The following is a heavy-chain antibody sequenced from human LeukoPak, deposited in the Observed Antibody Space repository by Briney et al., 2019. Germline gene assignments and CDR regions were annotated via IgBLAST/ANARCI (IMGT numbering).Heavy chain of an antibody. CDR3: AHGEYYDSSGYYYFDY. D-gene: IGHD3-22*01. Sequence: PGGSLRLSCAASGFTFSNYYMSWIRQAPGKGLEWVSYISSSGSTIYYADSVKGRFTISRDNAKNSLYLQMNSLRAEDTAVYYCAHGEYYDSSGYYYFDYWGQGTLVIVSS. CDR2: ISSSGSTI. J-gene: IGHJ4*02. CDR1: GFTFSNYY. V-gene: IGHV3-11*04.